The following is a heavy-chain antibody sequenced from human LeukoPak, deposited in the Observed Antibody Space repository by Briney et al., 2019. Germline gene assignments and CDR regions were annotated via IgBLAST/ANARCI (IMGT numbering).Heavy chain of an antibody. CDR1: GFTVSIRH. Sequence: PGGSLRLSCAASGFTVSIRHMSWVRQAPGKGLEWVSIIYADGRTYYADSVKGRFTISRDNSKNTLSLQMNSLRAEDTAVYYCARDPSYSGSYDYMDVWGKGTTVTVPS. CDR2: IYADGRT. CDR3: ARDPSYSGSYDYMDV. V-gene: IGHV3-53*01. D-gene: IGHD1-26*01. J-gene: IGHJ6*03.